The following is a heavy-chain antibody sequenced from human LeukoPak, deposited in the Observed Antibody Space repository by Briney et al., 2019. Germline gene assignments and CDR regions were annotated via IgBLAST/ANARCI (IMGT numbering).Heavy chain of an antibody. V-gene: IGHV4-59*01. CDR1: GGSISSYY. J-gene: IGHJ4*02. CDR3: ARQYNWNDAGVFDY. Sequence: PSETLSLTCIVSGGSISSYYWSWIRQPPGKGLEWSGYIYYSGSTNYNPSLKSRVTISVDTSKNQFSLKLSSVTAADTAVYYCARQYNWNDAGVFDYWGQGTLVTVSS. D-gene: IGHD1-1*01. CDR2: IYYSGST.